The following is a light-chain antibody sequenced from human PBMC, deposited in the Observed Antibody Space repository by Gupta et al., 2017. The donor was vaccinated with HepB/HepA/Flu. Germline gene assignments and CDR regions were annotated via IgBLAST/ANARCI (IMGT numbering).Light chain of an antibody. CDR3: YETDTPFRT. J-gene: IGKJ4*02. Sequence: DIQMTQSPSSLSASVGDRVTITCRANQSISNYLNWYQQKPGKAPKVLIYVTFSLKSGVPLRFSGSGSELXFTLSIXRRQVEAYATYYCYETDTPFRTFGXGTKVEVK. V-gene: IGKV1-39*01. CDR2: VTF. CDR1: QSISNY.